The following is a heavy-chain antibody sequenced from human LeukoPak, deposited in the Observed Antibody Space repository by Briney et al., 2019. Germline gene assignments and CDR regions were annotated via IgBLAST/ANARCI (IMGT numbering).Heavy chain of an antibody. J-gene: IGHJ4*02. D-gene: IGHD6-13*01. CDR3: ARDKNRQQLSSDFDY. CDR1: GFTFSSYW. Sequence: GGSLRLSCAGSGFTFSSYWMSWVRQAPGKGLEWVANIKQDGSEKYYVDSVKGRFTISRDNAKNSLYLQMNSLRAEDTAVYYCARDKNRQQLSSDFDYWGQGTLVTVSS. CDR2: IKQDGSEK. V-gene: IGHV3-7*01.